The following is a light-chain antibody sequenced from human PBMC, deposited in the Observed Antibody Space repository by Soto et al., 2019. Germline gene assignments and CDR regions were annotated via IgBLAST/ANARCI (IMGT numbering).Light chain of an antibody. V-gene: IGKV3-11*01. CDR1: QSVSSY. CDR3: QQRSNWIP. Sequence: EIMLTQSPATLSLSPGERATLSCRASQSVSSYLAWYQQKPGQAPRLLIYDASNRATGIPARFSGSGSGTDFTLTISSLEPEDFAVYYCQQRSNWIPFGQGTRLEIK. CDR2: DAS. J-gene: IGKJ5*01.